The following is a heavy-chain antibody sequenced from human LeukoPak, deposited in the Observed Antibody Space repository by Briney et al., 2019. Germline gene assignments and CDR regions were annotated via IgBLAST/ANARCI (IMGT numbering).Heavy chain of an antibody. CDR3: ARGVNYDILTGYIFDY. CDR2: IIPIFGTA. D-gene: IGHD3-9*01. J-gene: IGHJ4*02. V-gene: IGHV1-69*06. CDR1: GGTFSSYA. Sequence: SVKVSCKASGGTFSSYAISWVRQAPGQGLEWMGGIIPIFGTANYAQKFQGRVTITADKSASTAYMELSSLRSEDTAVYYCARGVNYDILTGYIFDYWGQGTLVTVSS.